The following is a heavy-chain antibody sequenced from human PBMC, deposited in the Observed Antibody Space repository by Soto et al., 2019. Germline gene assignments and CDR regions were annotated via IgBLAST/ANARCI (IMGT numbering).Heavy chain of an antibody. CDR1: GGTFSSYA. V-gene: IGHV1-69*06. J-gene: IGHJ6*02. CDR3: ARDYRPFWSGYLPYSYYGMDV. Sequence: SVKVSCKASGGTFSSYAISWVRQAPGQGLEWMGGIIPIFGTANYAQKFQGRVTITADKSTSTAYMELSSLRSEDTAVYYCARDYRPFWSGYLPYSYYGMDVWGQGTTVTVSS. CDR2: IIPIFGTA. D-gene: IGHD3-3*01.